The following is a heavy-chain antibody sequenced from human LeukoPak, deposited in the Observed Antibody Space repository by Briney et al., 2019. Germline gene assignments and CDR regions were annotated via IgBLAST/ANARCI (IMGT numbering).Heavy chain of an antibody. CDR2: FNPILGCT. CDR1: GYTFTSYY. V-gene: IGHV1-46*01. D-gene: IGHD2-2*01. CDR3: ARFLPDCSSTSCYPVYYYDSSGVDAFDI. J-gene: IGHJ3*02. Sequence: ASVKLSCKASGYTFTSYYMHCVRQAPGQRLEWMGIFNPILGCTSYAQNFQGRVTMTRDTSTSTVYMELSSLRSEDTAVYYCARFLPDCSSTSCYPVYYYDSSGVDAFDIWGQGTMVTVSS.